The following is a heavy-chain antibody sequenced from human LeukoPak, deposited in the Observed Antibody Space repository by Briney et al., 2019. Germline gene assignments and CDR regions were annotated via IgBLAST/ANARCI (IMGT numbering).Heavy chain of an antibody. Sequence: GGSLRLSCAASGFTFSSYWMSWVRQAPGKGLEWVANIKQDGSEKYVDSVKGRFTISRDNAKNSLYLQMNSLRAEDTAVYYCARGPTRANSTDYWGQGALVTASS. D-gene: IGHD2-2*01. CDR2: IKQDGSEK. CDR1: GFTFSSYW. CDR3: ARGPTRANSTDY. V-gene: IGHV3-7*01. J-gene: IGHJ4*02.